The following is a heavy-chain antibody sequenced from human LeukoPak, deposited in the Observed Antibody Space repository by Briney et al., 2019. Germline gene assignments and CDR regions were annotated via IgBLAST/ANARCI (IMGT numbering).Heavy chain of an antibody. CDR1: GFTFSNYG. D-gene: IGHD3-16*02. Sequence: GGSLRLSCAASGFTFSNYGMHWVRQAPGKGLEWVAAISSDGSNEYYADSVKGRFTISRDSSKNTLFLQMNSLRAEDTAVYYCAKDRSKSLDNWGQGTLVTVSS. J-gene: IGHJ4*02. CDR3: AKDRSKSLDN. CDR2: ISSDGSNE. V-gene: IGHV3-30*18.